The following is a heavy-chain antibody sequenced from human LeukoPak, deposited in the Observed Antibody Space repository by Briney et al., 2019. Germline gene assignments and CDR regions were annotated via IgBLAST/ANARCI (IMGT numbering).Heavy chain of an antibody. V-gene: IGHV1-3*01. CDR2: INAGNGNT. D-gene: IGHD3-3*01. CDR3: AISPPSITIFGRDYMDV. Sequence: ASVKVSCKASGYTFTTYAMHWVRQAPGQRLEWMGWINAGNGNTKFSQKFQGRVTMTEDTSTDTAYMELSSLRSEDTAVYYCAISPPSITIFGRDYMDVWGKGTTVTVSS. CDR1: GYTFTTYA. J-gene: IGHJ6*03.